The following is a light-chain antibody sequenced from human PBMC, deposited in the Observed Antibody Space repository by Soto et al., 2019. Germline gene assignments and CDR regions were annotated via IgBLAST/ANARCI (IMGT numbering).Light chain of an antibody. Sequence: AIRMTQSPSSFSASPGDRVTITCRASQGISSYLAWYQQKPGKAPKLLIYAASTLQRGVPSRFSGSGSGTEFTLTISNLQPDDFAVYYCQQCFSLPPTFGQGTKVDI. V-gene: IGKV1-8*01. CDR1: QGISSY. CDR3: QQCFSLPPT. CDR2: AAS. J-gene: IGKJ1*01.